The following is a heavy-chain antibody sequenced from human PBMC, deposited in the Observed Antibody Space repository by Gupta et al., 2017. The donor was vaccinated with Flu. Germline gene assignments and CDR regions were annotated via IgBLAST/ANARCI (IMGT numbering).Heavy chain of an antibody. Sequence: AMSWVRQAPGMRLEWVSSISAHGDSAYYADSVKGRFTISRDNSKNTLSLQMNSLRAVDTAVYYCAANWNLDYWGQGTLVTVSS. J-gene: IGHJ4*02. D-gene: IGHD1-20*01. CDR3: AANWNLDY. V-gene: IGHV3-23*01. CDR2: ISAHGDSA. CDR1: A.